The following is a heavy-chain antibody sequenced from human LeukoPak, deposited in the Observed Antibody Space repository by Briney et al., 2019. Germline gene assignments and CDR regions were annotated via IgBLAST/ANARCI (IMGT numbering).Heavy chain of an antibody. V-gene: IGHV3-30*07. CDR2: ISYDGTNK. CDR1: GFTFSTYA. CDR3: ARDRTPNWSAYSNPTFHY. J-gene: IGHJ4*02. Sequence: TGGSLRLSCAVSGFTFSTYAIHCARQAPGKGLEWVAVISYDGTNKNYADSVKGRFTISRDNSKNTLYLKLNSLRAEDTAVYYCARDRTPNWSAYSNPTFHYWGQGTLVTVSS. D-gene: IGHD4-11*01.